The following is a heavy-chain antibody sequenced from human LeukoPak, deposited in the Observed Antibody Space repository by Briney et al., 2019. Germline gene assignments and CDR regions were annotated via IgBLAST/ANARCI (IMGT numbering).Heavy chain of an antibody. D-gene: IGHD3-16*02. J-gene: IGHJ4*02. CDR1: GRSFRGYY. CDR3: ARTVIITFGTVIAKNDY. Sequence: PSETLSLTCAVYGRSFRGYYWSCIRQPPGKGREWIGEINHSGSTNYNPALKSRVTISVDTSKNQFSLKLSSLTAADTAVYYVARTVIITFGTVIAKNDYWGQGTLVTVSS. V-gene: IGHV4-34*01. CDR2: INHSGST.